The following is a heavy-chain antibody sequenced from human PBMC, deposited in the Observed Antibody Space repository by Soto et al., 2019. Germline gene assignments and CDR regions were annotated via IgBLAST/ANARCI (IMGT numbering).Heavy chain of an antibody. CDR2: IIPIFGTA. CDR1: GGTFSSDA. J-gene: IGHJ3*02. CDR3: ARPRSTVAPTSGAFDI. V-gene: IGHV1-69*13. Sequence: SVKVSCKASGGTFSSDAISGVRQAPGEGLEWMGGIIPIFGTANYAQKFQGRVTITADESASTAYMELSSLRSEDTAVYYCARPRSTVAPTSGAFDIWGQGTMVTVSS. D-gene: IGHD4-17*01.